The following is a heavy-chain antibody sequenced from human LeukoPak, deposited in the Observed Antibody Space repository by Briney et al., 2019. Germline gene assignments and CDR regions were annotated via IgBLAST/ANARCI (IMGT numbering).Heavy chain of an antibody. CDR3: ARDQCSTTTCPIDY. CDR1: GFPFSIYT. J-gene: IGHJ4*02. CDR2: ISTSSHYI. Sequence: PGGSLRLSCAASGFPFSIYTMNWVRQAPGKGLEWVSSISTSSHYIYYADSVKGRVTISRDNAKSSLYLQLDSLRAEDTAVYYCARDQCSTTTCPIDYWGQGTLVTVAS. V-gene: IGHV3-21*01. D-gene: IGHD2-2*01.